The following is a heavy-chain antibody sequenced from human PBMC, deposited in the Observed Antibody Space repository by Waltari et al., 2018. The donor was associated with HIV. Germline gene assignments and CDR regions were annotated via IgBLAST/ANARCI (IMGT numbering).Heavy chain of an antibody. J-gene: IGHJ6*02. CDR2: IYYRGST. CDR1: GGSISSGDYY. CDR3: ARDCCDFWSGYSRHYYYGMDV. D-gene: IGHD3-3*01. Sequence: QVQLQESGPGLVKPSQTLSLTCTVSGGSISSGDYYWSWIRQPPGKGLEWIGYIYYRGSTYDNPSLKSRVTISVDTSKNQFSLKLSSVTAADTAVYYCARDCCDFWSGYSRHYYYGMDVWGQGTTVTVSS. V-gene: IGHV4-30-4*01.